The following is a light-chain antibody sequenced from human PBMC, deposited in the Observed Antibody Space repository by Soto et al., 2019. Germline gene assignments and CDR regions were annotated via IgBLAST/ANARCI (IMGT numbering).Light chain of an antibody. Sequence: DIVLTQSPGTLSLSPGERATLSCRASQSISSSNFDWYQQKPGQAPRLLIYAAHIRATGIPDRFSGSGSGTDFTLTISRLEAEEFAVYYCQHYSNSLWTFGLGTKVEIK. CDR2: AAH. V-gene: IGKV3-20*01. J-gene: IGKJ1*01. CDR1: QSISSSN. CDR3: QHYSNSLWT.